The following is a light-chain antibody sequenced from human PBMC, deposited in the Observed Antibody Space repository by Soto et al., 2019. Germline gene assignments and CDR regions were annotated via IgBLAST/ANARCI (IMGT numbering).Light chain of an antibody. J-gene: IGKJ1*01. CDR3: QQYGDRPRT. CDR1: QYIGSA. Sequence: EVVLTQSPATLSVSPGDRATLSCRASQYIGSAVAWYPQRSGQAPRLLIFDASIMVPTTPARFSGSVSGEEFTLTISSLESEDFAVYFCQQYGDRPRTFGQGTKVEIK. CDR2: DAS. V-gene: IGKV3-15*01.